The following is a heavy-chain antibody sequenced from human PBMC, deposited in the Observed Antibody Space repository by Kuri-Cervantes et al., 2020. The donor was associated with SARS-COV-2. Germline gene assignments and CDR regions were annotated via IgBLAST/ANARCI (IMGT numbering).Heavy chain of an antibody. D-gene: IGHD3-3*01. CDR1: GYSISSGYY. CDR3: ARDNYDFWSGASLPGY. V-gene: IGHV4-38-2*02. CDR2: ISHSGST. J-gene: IGHJ4*02. Sequence: SETLSLTCTVSGYSISSGYYWGWIRQPPGKGLEWIGSISHSGSTYYNPSLKSRVTISVDTSKNQFSLKLCSVTAADTAGYYWARDNYDFWSGASLPGYWGQGTLVTVSS.